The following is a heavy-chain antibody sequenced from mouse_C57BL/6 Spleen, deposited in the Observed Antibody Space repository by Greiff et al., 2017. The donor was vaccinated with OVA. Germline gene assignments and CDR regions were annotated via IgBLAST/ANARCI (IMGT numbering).Heavy chain of an antibody. CDR1: GYSITSGYY. CDR2: ISYDGSN. D-gene: IGHD1-1*01. J-gene: IGHJ3*01. CDR3: ARGSSSSAWFAY. V-gene: IGHV3-6*01. Sequence: DVKLQESGPGLVKPSQSLSLTCSVTGYSITSGYYWNWIRQFPGNKLEWMGYISYDGSNNYNPSLKNRISITRDTSKNQFFLKLNSVTTEDTATYYCARGSSSSAWFAYWGQGTLVTVSA.